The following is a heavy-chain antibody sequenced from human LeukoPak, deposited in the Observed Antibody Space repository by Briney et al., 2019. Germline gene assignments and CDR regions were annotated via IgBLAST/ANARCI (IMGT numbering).Heavy chain of an antibody. Sequence: PGGSLRLSCVASGFTFSTYGMSWVRQAPGKGLEWVSSIRDTTGRTYYTDSVKGRFTIPRDNSKNTLYLQMNSLRAEDTAVYYCAKGGLGAVDWFDPWGQGTLVTVSS. CDR3: AKGGLGAVDWFDP. V-gene: IGHV3-23*01. CDR1: GFTFSTYG. J-gene: IGHJ5*02. CDR2: IRDTTGRT. D-gene: IGHD3-16*01.